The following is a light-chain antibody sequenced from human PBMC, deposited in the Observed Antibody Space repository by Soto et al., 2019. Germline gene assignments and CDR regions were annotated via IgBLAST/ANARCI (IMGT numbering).Light chain of an antibody. V-gene: IGKV3-20*01. CDR1: QSVSRSS. CDR3: QQYGSSPVT. J-gene: IGKJ1*01. CDR2: VAS. Sequence: EIVLTQSPGTLALSPGERATLSCRASQSVSRSSLAWYQQRPGQAPKLLIYVASSRATGIPERFSGSGSGTDFTLTISRLETEDFALYYCQQYGSSPVTFCQGTKVEIK.